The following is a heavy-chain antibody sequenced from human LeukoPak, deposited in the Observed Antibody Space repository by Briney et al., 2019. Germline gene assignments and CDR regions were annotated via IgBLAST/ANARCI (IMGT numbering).Heavy chain of an antibody. CDR1: GFTFSNYN. CDR2: ISSSSTYM. V-gene: IGHV3-21*01. CDR3: AKEAHRPLPTDC. Sequence: GGSLRLSCAASGFTFSNYNMNWVRQAPGKGLEWVSSISSSSTYMYYADSVKGRFTISRDNAKNSLYLQMNSLRAEDTAVYYCAKEAHRPLPTDCWGRGTLVTVSS. J-gene: IGHJ4*02.